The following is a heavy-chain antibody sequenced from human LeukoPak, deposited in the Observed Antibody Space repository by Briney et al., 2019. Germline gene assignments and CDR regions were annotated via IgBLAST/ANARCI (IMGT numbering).Heavy chain of an antibody. CDR1: GFTFSSYG. Sequence: PGVSLRLSCSASGFTFSSYGMHWVRQAPGKGLEWVAVISSDGSKKYYADSVKGRFTISRDNSKNTLNLQMSSLRAEDSAMYYCAKAYYDSSAYYIDYWGQGTLVTVSS. CDR2: ISSDGSKK. D-gene: IGHD3-22*01. CDR3: AKAYYDSSAYYIDY. J-gene: IGHJ4*02. V-gene: IGHV3-30*18.